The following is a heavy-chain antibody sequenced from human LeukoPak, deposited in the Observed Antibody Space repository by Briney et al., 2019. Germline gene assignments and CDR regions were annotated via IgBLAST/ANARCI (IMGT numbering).Heavy chain of an antibody. D-gene: IGHD4-11*01. CDR3: ARDPTRSGLDY. V-gene: IGHV4-59*01. CDR1: GVSISSYY. Sequence: KTSETLSLTCTVSGVSISSYYWSWIRQPPGKGLEWIGYIYYSGSTNYNPSPKSRVTISVDTSKNQFSLKLSSVTAADTAVYYCARDPTRSGLDYWGQGTLVTVSS. J-gene: IGHJ4*02. CDR2: IYYSGST.